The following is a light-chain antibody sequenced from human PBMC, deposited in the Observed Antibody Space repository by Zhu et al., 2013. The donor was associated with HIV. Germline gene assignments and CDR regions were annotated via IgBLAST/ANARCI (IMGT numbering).Light chain of an antibody. J-gene: IGKJ3*01. V-gene: IGKV3-11*01. Sequence: EIVLTQSPATLSLSPGERATLSCRASQSVSTYLAWYQQKPGQAPRLLIYDASNRATGIPARFSGSGSGTDFTLTISSLEPEDFAVYYCQQRLTFGPGTKVNLK. CDR3: QQRLT. CDR1: QSVSTY. CDR2: DAS.